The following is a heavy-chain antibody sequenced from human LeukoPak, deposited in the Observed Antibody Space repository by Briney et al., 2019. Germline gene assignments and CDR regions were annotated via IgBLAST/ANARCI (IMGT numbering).Heavy chain of an antibody. CDR3: ARQSIAARPPFTFDY. CDR2: IYPGDSDT. CDR1: GYSFTSYW. D-gene: IGHD6-6*01. V-gene: IGHV5-51*01. J-gene: IGHJ4*02. Sequence: GESLKISCKGSGYSFTSYWIGWVRQMPGKGLEWMGIIYPGDSDTRYSPSFQGQVTISADKSISTAYLQWSSLKASDTAMYYCARQSIAARPPFTFDYWGQGTLVTVSS.